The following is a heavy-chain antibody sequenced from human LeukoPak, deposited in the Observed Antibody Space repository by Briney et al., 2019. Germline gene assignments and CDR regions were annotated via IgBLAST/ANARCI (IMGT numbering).Heavy chain of an antibody. CDR2: IIPSFGTA. Sequence: GASVKVSCKASGGTFSNYAISWMRQAPGQGPEWMGGIIPSFGTANYAQKFEGRVNITADESTDIAYMELRSLRSEDAAVYCCAKGGYCSGGTCYIRGFDPWGQGTLVTVSS. V-gene: IGHV1-69*13. CDR1: GGTFSNYA. J-gene: IGHJ5*02. D-gene: IGHD2-15*01. CDR3: AKGGYCSGGTCYIRGFDP.